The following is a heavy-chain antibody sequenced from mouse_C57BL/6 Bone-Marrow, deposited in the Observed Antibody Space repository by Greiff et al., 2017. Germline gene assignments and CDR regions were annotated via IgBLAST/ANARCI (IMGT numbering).Heavy chain of an antibody. CDR1: GYTFTSYW. J-gene: IGHJ4*01. D-gene: IGHD1-1*01. Sequence: QVHVKQSGAELAKPGASVKLSCKASGYTFTSYWMHWVKQRPGQGLEWIGYINPSSGYTKYNQKFKDKATLTADKSSSTAYMQLSSLTYEDSAVYYCATKPPYYYGSSYVDAMDYWGQGTSVTVSS. V-gene: IGHV1-7*01. CDR3: ATKPPYYYGSSYVDAMDY. CDR2: INPSSGYT.